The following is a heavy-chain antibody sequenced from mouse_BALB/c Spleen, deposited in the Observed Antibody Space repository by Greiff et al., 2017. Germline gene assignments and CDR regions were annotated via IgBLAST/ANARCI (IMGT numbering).Heavy chain of an antibody. J-gene: IGHJ2*01. D-gene: IGHD2-1*01. Sequence: EVQRVESGPGLVKPSQSLSLTCTVTGYSITSDYAWNWIRQFPGNKLEWMGYISYSGSTSYNPSLKSRISITRDTSKNQFFLQLNSVTTEDTATYYCARFGYYGNYGFDYWGQGTTLTVSA. CDR3: ARFGYYGNYGFDY. CDR1: GYSITSDYA. V-gene: IGHV3-2*02. CDR2: ISYSGST.